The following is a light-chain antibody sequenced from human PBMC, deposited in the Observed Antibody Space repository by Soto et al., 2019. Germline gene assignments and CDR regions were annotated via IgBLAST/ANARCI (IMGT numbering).Light chain of an antibody. J-gene: IGLJ1*01. V-gene: IGLV1-40*01. CDR2: GND. CDR1: SSNIGAGHD. CDR3: QSYDSSLSGSEV. Sequence: QSVLTQPPSVSGAPGQRVTISCTGSSSNIGAGHDVHWYQQLPGTAPKLLIYGNDNRPSGVPERFSGSKSGTSASLAITGLQAEDEADYYCQSYDSSLSGSEVFGTGTKVTVL.